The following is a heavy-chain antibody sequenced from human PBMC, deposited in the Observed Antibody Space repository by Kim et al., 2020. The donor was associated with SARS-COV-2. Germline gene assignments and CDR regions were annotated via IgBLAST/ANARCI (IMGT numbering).Heavy chain of an antibody. J-gene: IGHJ4*02. D-gene: IGHD3-22*01. CDR1: GFTFSSYS. CDR2: ISSSSSTI. Sequence: GGSLRLSCAASGFTFSSYSMNWVRQAPGKGLEWVSYISSSSSTIYYADSVKGRFTISRDNAKNSLYLQMNSLRDEDTAVYYCAPGVPRVTMIVVVNEPPMHYWGKGTLVRVSS. CDR3: APGVPRVTMIVVVNEPPMHY. V-gene: IGHV3-48*02.